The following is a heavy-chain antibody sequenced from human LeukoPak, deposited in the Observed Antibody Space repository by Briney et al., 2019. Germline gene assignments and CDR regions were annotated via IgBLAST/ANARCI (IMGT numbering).Heavy chain of an antibody. Sequence: GGSLRLSCVTSGFTFSNYWMSWVRQAPGKGLEWVANLKPDGSEKYYVDSVKGRFTVSRDNAKNSLYLQMNSLRAEDTAVYYCARDWSSFKWGQGTLVTVSS. V-gene: IGHV3-7*01. CDR3: ARDWSSFK. J-gene: IGHJ4*02. CDR1: GFTFSNYW. CDR2: LKPDGSEK.